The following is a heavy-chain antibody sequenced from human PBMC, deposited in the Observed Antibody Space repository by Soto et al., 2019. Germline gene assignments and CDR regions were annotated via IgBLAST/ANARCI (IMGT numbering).Heavy chain of an antibody. V-gene: IGHV3-21*01. D-gene: IGHD6-19*01. J-gene: IGHJ4*02. CDR2: ISSRSSYI. CDR3: ARDSDDYSSGWF. Sequence: EVQLVESGGGLVKPGGSLRLSCAASGFTFSSFSMNWVRQAPGKGLEWVSSISSRSSYIYYADSMKGRFTISRDNAKNSLYLQMNSLRAEDTAVYYCARDSDDYSSGWFWGQGTLVTVSS. CDR1: GFTFSSFS.